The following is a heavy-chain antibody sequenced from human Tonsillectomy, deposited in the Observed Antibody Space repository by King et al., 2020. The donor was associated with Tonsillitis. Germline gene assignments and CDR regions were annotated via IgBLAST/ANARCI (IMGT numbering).Heavy chain of an antibody. D-gene: IGHD3-9*01. Sequence: VQLVESGGGLVQPGGSLRLSCAASGFTLSSYAMSWVRQAPGKWLEWVSAISGRGGSTYYADSVKGRFTISRDNSKNTLYLQMNSLRAEDTAVYYCAKDQRLRYFDWSNDYWGQGTLVTVSS. J-gene: IGHJ4*02. CDR2: ISGRGGST. V-gene: IGHV3-23*04. CDR1: GFTLSSYA. CDR3: AKDQRLRYFDWSNDY.